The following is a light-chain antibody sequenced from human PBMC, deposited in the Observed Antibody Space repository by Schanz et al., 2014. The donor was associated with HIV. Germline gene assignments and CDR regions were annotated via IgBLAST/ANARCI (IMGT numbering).Light chain of an antibody. CDR3: QQGHKFPLT. J-gene: IGKJ4*01. CDR2: KAS. V-gene: IGKV1-5*03. Sequence: DIQMTQSPSTLSASVGDRVTITCRASQSISNWLAWYQQKPGRAPNLLIYKASNLATGVPSRFSGSGSGTEFTLTVSSLQPDDYATYYCQQGHKFPLTFGGGTKVEIE. CDR1: QSISNW.